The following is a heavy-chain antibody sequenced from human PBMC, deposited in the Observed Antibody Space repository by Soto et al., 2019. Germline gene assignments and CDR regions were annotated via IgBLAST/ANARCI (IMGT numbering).Heavy chain of an antibody. V-gene: IGHV3-21*01. CDR2: ISSSSSYI. J-gene: IGHJ3*02. D-gene: IGHD3-10*01. Sequence: GGSLRLSCAASGFTFSSYSMNWVRQAPGKGLEWVSSISSSSSYIYYADSVKGRFTISRDNAKNSLYLQMNSLRAEDTAVYYCARKRGSGIRGILWGAFDIWGQGTMVTVSS. CDR1: GFTFSSYS. CDR3: ARKRGSGIRGILWGAFDI.